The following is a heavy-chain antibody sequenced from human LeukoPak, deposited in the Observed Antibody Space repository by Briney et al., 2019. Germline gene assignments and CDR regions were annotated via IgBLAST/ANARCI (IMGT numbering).Heavy chain of an antibody. CDR3: ARVRYNYYYYFDH. D-gene: IGHD5-18*01. CDR1: GFTVSDNY. CDR2: IYTGGST. Sequence: GSLRLSCAASGFTVSDNYMSWVRQAPGKGLEWVSLIYTGGSTYYPDSVKGGFTISRDNSENTLYLQMTSLRVEDTAVYYCARVRYNYYYYFDHWGQGTRVTVSS. V-gene: IGHV3-53*01. J-gene: IGHJ4*02.